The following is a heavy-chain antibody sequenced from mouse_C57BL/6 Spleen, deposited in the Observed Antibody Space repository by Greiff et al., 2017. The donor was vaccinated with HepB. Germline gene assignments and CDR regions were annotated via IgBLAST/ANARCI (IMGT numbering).Heavy chain of an antibody. J-gene: IGHJ2*01. V-gene: IGHV5-17*01. CDR3: ASLYDGYSYYFDY. Sequence: EVMLVESGGGLVKPGGSLKLSCAASGFTFSDYGMHWVRQAPEKGLEWVAYISSGSSTIYYADTVKGRFTISRDNAKNTLFLQMTSLRSEDTAMYYCASLYDGYSYYFDYWGQGTTLTVSS. D-gene: IGHD2-3*01. CDR2: ISSGSSTI. CDR1: GFTFSDYG.